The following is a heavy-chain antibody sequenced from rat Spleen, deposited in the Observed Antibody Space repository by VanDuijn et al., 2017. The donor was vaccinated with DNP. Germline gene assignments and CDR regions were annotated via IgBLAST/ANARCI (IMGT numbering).Heavy chain of an antibody. V-gene: IGHV2-43*01. CDR2: IWTGGST. CDR1: GFSLTSYH. D-gene: IGHD1-12*02. J-gene: IGHJ2*01. Sequence: QVQLKESGPGLVQPSQTLSLACTASGFSLTSYHLHWIRQPSGKGLEWMGLIWTGGSTEYNSTLKSRLSISRDTSKSQVFLKMNSLQTEDTATYYCARGDYDGSYYSYYFDYWGQGVMVTVSS. CDR3: ARGDYDGSYYSYYFDY.